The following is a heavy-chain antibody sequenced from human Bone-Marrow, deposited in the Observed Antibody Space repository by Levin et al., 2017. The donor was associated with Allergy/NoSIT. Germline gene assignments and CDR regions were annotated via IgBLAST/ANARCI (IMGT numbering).Heavy chain of an antibody. V-gene: IGHV1-69*13. Sequence: ASVKVSCKASGGTFSSYAISWVRQAPGQGLEWMGGIIPIFGTANYAQKFQGRVTITADESTSTAYMELSSLRSEDTAVYYCARHCGGPRRDYYYGMDVWGQGTTVTVSS. CDR3: ARHCGGPRRDYYYGMDV. CDR1: GGTFSSYA. D-gene: IGHD4-23*01. J-gene: IGHJ6*02. CDR2: IIPIFGTA.